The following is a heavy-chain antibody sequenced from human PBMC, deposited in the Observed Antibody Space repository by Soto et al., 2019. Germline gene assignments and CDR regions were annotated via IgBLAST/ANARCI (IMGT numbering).Heavy chain of an antibody. J-gene: IGHJ6*02. CDR1: GFTFSTYA. D-gene: IGHD2-15*01. V-gene: IGHV3-23*01. CDR2: ISGGGGST. CDR3: AKVSLVALTFTDYFYYGLYV. Sequence: EVQLLESGGGLVQPGGSLRLSCAASGFTFSTYAMNWVRQAPGKGLEWVSAISGGGGSTYYADSVMGRVTISRDNTKKTLYLQMNSLIAEETAVYYCAKVSLVALTFTDYFYYGLYVWGQGTTVTVSS.